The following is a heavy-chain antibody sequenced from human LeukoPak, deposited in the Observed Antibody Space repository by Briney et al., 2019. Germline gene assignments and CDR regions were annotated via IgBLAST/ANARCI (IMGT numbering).Heavy chain of an antibody. Sequence: GGSLRLSCAASGFTFSSYWMHWVRQTPGKGLVWVSRIKTDGSTTSYADSVKGRFTISRDNAKNTLYLQMNSLRAEDTAVYYCATPARGGSALPWGQGTLVTVSS. CDR3: ATPARGGSALP. CDR1: GFTFSSYW. J-gene: IGHJ5*02. CDR2: IKTDGSTT. V-gene: IGHV3-74*01. D-gene: IGHD6-19*01.